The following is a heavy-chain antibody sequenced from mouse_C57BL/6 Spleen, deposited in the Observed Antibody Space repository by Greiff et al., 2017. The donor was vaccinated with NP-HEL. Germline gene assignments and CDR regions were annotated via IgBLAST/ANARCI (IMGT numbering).Heavy chain of an antibody. V-gene: IGHV1-61*01. CDR3: ARRDGSGIWWY. D-gene: IGHD1-1*01. Sequence: QVQLQQPGAELVRPGSSVKLSCKASGYTFTSYWMDWVKQRPGQGLEWIGNIYPSDSETHYNQKFKDKATLTVDKSSSTAYMQLSSLTSEDSAVYYCARRDGSGIWWYWGQGTTLTVSS. J-gene: IGHJ2*01. CDR2: IYPSDSET. CDR1: GYTFTSYW.